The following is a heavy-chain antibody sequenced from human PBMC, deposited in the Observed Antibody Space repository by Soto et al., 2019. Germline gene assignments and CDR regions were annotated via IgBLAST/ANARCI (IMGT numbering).Heavy chain of an antibody. D-gene: IGHD3-22*01. Sequence: GASVKVYCRTSGYSFTTYGLSWVRKATGRGLEWVGWISGYNGNTNYAQKFQGTVILTTDTPTTTGYMEIKSLSCDDTAVYYCVRDTYYYHSSGPAPFEYWGQGTQVTVSS. CDR2: ISGYNGNT. CDR3: VRDTYYYHSSGPAPFEY. V-gene: IGHV1-18*01. J-gene: IGHJ4*02. CDR1: GYSFTTYG.